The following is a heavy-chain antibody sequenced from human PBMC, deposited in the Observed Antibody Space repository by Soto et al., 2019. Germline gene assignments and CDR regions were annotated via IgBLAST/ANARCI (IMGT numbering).Heavy chain of an antibody. CDR3: SIEPDY. J-gene: IGHJ4*02. Sequence: EVQVVESGGGLVQPGGSLKLSCAASGFTFSGSAVHWVRQASGKGLEWVARIRSKTYSYATAYAASVKGRFTISRDDSDNTAFLQMTSLETEDMAVYYCSIEPDYWGQGTLVTVSS. V-gene: IGHV3-73*02. CDR1: GFTFSGSA. CDR2: IRSKTYSYAT.